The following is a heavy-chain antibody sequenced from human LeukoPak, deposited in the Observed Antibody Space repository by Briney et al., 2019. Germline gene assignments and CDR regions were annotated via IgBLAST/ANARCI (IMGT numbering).Heavy chain of an antibody. J-gene: IGHJ6*03. CDR2: INSDGSST. Sequence: PGGSLRLSCAASGFTFSSYWMHWVRQAPGKGLAWVSRINSDGSSTSYADSVKGRFTISRDNSKNTLYLQMNSLRAEDTAVYYCARVGSTWIQLWNYYYYYMDVWGKGTTVTVSS. CDR1: GFTFSSYW. CDR3: ARVGSTWIQLWNYYYYYMDV. V-gene: IGHV3-74*01. D-gene: IGHD5-18*01.